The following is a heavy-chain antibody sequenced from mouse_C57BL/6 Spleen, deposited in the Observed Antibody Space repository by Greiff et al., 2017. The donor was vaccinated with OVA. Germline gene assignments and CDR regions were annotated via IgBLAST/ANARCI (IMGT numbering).Heavy chain of an antibody. D-gene: IGHD2-10*02. V-gene: IGHV5-4*01. CDR2: ISDGGSYT. CDR3: ARDRYGNLAWFAY. J-gene: IGHJ3*01. CDR1: GFTFSSYA. Sequence: EVQLVESGGGLVKPGGSLKLSCAASGFTFSSYAMSWVRQTPEKRLEWVATISDGGSYTYYPDNVKGRFTISRDNAKNNLYLQMSHLKSEDTAMYYCARDRYGNLAWFAYWGQGTLVTVSA.